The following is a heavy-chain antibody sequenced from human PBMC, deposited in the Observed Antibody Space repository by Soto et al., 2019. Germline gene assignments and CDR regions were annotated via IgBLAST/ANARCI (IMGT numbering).Heavy chain of an antibody. CDR2: ISGSGGST. J-gene: IGHJ3*02. V-gene: IGHV3-23*01. CDR3: AKVLQWSGDDAFDI. CDR1: GFTFSSYA. Sequence: EVQLLESGGGLVQPGGSLRLSCAASGFTFSSYAMSWVRQAPGKVLEWVSAISGSGGSTYYADSVKGRFTISRDNSKNTMYLKMKSLRAEDTAVYYCAKVLQWSGDDAFDIWGQGTMVTVSS. D-gene: IGHD3-10*01.